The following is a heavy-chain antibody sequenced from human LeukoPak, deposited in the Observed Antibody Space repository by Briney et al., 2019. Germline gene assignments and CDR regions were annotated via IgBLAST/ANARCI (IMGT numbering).Heavy chain of an antibody. CDR1: GGSFSGYY. D-gene: IGHD3-3*01. CDR2: INHSGST. V-gene: IGHV4-34*01. J-gene: IGHJ4*02. CDR3: ARGVNYDFWSGYYIALAFDY. Sequence: SETLSLTCAVYGGSFSGYYWSWIRQPPGKGLEWIGEINHSGSTNYSPSLKSRVTISVDTSKNQFSLKLSSVTAADTAVYYCARGVNYDFWSGYYIALAFDYWGQGTLVTVSS.